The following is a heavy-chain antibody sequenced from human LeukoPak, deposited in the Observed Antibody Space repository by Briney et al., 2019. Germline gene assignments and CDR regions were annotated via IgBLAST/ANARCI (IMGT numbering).Heavy chain of an antibody. CDR2: ISGSGGST. Sequence: GGSLRLSCAASGFTFTSFGMSWVRQAPGKGLEWVSTISGSGGSTYYADSVKGRFTISRDNSKNTLYLQMNTLRAEDTAVYYCAKASRFGYSYGPREYFYYMDVWGKGTTVTISS. D-gene: IGHD5-18*01. V-gene: IGHV3-23*01. CDR3: AKASRFGYSYGPREYFYYMDV. CDR1: GFTFTSFG. J-gene: IGHJ6*03.